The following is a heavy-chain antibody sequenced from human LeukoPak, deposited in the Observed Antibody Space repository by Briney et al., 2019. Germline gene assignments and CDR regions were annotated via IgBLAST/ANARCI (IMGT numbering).Heavy chain of an antibody. J-gene: IGHJ3*02. Sequence: PGGSLRLSCAASGFTFSSYAMSWVRQAPGKGLEWVSAISGSGGRTYYADSVKGRFTISRDNSKNTLYLQMNSLRAEDTAVYYCAKIPYCSSTSCSKDDAFDIWGQGTMVTVSS. CDR1: GFTFSSYA. CDR2: ISGSGGRT. V-gene: IGHV3-23*01. CDR3: AKIPYCSSTSCSKDDAFDI. D-gene: IGHD2-2*01.